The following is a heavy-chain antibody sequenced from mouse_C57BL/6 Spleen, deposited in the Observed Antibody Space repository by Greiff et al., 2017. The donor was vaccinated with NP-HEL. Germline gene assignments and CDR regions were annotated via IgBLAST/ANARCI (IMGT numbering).Heavy chain of an antibody. Sequence: EVQLQQSGAELVKPGASVKLSCTASGFNIKDYYMHWVKQRPEQGLEWIGRIDPEDGEPKYAPKFQGKATITADTSSTTAYMQLSSLTSEDTAVYYWDRSGSREYAMDYWCQGTSVTVSS. CDR2: IDPEDGEP. D-gene: IGHD1-1*01. CDR1: GFNIKDYY. CDR3: DRSGSREYAMDY. J-gene: IGHJ4*01. V-gene: IGHV14-2*01.